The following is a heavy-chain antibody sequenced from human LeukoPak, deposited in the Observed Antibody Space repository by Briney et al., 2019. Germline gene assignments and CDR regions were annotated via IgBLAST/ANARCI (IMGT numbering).Heavy chain of an antibody. V-gene: IGHV3-9*01. CDR2: ISWNSGNI. Sequence: GGSLRLSCAASGFTFDDYAMHWVRQAPGKGLEWVSGISWNSGNIGYADSVKGRFTLSRDNAKSSLYLQMNSLRSDDTAFYYCVKDGGTPKHGFSSGWFDSWGQGTLVTVSS. CDR3: VKDGGTPKHGFSSGWFDS. D-gene: IGHD6-19*01. J-gene: IGHJ5*01. CDR1: GFTFDDYA.